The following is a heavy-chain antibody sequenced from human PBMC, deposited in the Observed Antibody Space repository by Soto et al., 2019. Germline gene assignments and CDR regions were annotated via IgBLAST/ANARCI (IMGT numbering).Heavy chain of an antibody. Sequence: GGSLRLSCAASGFTVSSNYMSWVRQAPGKGLEWVSSITYTGVSTYYADTVKGRFTISRDNSRETLFLQMNSLRAEDTAIYYCAKSSVWYPYFDSWGQGTLVTSPQ. V-gene: IGHV3-23*01. D-gene: IGHD6-13*01. CDR2: ITYTGVST. J-gene: IGHJ4*02. CDR3: AKSSVWYPYFDS. CDR1: GFTVSSNY.